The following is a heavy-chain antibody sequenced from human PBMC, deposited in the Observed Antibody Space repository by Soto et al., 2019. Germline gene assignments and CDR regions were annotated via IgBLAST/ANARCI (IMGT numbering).Heavy chain of an antibody. J-gene: IGHJ4*02. Sequence: GGSLRLSCAASGFTFSSYAMSWVRQAPGKGLEWVSAISGSGGSTYYADSVKGRFTISRDNSKNTLYLQMNSLRAEDTAVYYCAKYKAFTMVRAPIDYWGQGTLVTVSS. CDR1: GFTFSSYA. D-gene: IGHD3-10*01. CDR2: ISGSGGST. V-gene: IGHV3-23*01. CDR3: AKYKAFTMVRAPIDY.